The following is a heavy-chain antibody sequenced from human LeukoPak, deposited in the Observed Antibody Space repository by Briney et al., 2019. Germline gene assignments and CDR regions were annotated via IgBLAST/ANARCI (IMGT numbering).Heavy chain of an antibody. D-gene: IGHD3-10*01. Sequence: GRSLRLSCAASGFTFSSYGMHWVRQAPGKGLEWVAVISYDGSNKYYADSVKGRFTISRDNSKNTLYLQMNSLRAEDTAVYYCAKTSLIWFGELYYFDYWGQGTLVTVSS. CDR2: ISYDGSNK. J-gene: IGHJ4*02. CDR1: GFTFSSYG. CDR3: AKTSLIWFGELYYFDY. V-gene: IGHV3-30*18.